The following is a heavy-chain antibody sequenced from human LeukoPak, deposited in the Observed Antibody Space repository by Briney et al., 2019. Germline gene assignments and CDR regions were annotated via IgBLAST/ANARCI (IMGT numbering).Heavy chain of an antibody. V-gene: IGHV4-61*02. D-gene: IGHD3-3*01. J-gene: IGHJ4*02. CDR2: IFISGGT. CDR3: AREGHDFWSGYQYASNYYFDY. Sequence: PSETLSLTCTVSGDSITSGSYYWSWIRQPAGKGLEWIGRIFISGGTNYNPSLRSRVTMSLDTSKNQFSLKLYSVTAADTAVYYCAREGHDFWSGYQYASNYYFDYWGQGTLVTVSS. CDR1: GDSITSGSYY.